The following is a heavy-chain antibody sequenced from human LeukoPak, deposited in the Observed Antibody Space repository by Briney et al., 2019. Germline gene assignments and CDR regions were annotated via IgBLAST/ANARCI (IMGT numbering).Heavy chain of an antibody. V-gene: IGHV3-23*01. CDR1: GFTFSTNA. Sequence: PGGSLVLSCAASGFTFSTNAMDWVRQAPGKGLEWVSGISGSASGSASTYYADSVKGRFTISRDNSKNTLYLQMNSLRAEDTAVYYCAKDDDNSGYSLDYWGQGTLVTVSS. CDR3: AKDDDNSGYSLDY. D-gene: IGHD3-22*01. CDR2: ISGSASGSAST. J-gene: IGHJ4*02.